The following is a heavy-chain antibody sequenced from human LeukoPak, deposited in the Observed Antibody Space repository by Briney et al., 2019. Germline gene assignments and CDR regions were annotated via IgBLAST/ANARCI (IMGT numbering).Heavy chain of an antibody. D-gene: IGHD6-19*01. CDR2: IYYNGKT. Sequence: SETLSLTCTVSGGSMSSYYWSWIRQPPGKGLGWIGYIYYNGKTNYSPSLNSRVTISVDTSRNQFSLKLNSVTAADTAAYYCARGGWSVDYWGQGTLVTVSS. V-gene: IGHV4-59*08. CDR1: GGSMSSYY. J-gene: IGHJ4*02. CDR3: ARGGWSVDY.